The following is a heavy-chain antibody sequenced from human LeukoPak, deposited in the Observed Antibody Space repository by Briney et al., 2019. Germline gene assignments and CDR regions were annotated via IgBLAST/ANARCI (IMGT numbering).Heavy chain of an antibody. Sequence: GRSLRLSCAASGFTFDDYAIHWVRQAPGKGLEWVSGIGWNSGSIGYADSVKGRFTISRDNAKNSLYLQMNSLRAEDTALYYCARDSYTMVRGVIHYWGQGTLVTVSS. J-gene: IGHJ4*02. D-gene: IGHD3-10*01. CDR2: IGWNSGSI. V-gene: IGHV3-9*01. CDR3: ARDSYTMVRGVIHY. CDR1: GFTFDDYA.